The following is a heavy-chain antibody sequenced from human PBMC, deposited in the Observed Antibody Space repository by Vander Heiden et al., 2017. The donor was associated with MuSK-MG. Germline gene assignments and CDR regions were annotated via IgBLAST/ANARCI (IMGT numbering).Heavy chain of an antibody. CDR2: INAGNGNT. V-gene: IGHV1-3*01. Sequence: QVQLVQSGAEVKKPGASVKVSCEAAGYTFTSYAMYWVGQAPGQRLEWMGWINAGNGNTKYSQKFQGRITITRDTSASTAYMELSSLRSEDTAMYYCASGVNYYDSSGYQPFDYWGQGTLVTVSS. CDR3: ASGVNYYDSSGYQPFDY. D-gene: IGHD3-22*01. CDR1: GYTFTSYA. J-gene: IGHJ4*02.